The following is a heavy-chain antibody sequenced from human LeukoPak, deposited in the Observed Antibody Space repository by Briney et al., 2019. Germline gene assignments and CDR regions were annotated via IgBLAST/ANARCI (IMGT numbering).Heavy chain of an antibody. CDR2: TYYRSKWYN. Sequence: SQTLSLTCALSGDSVSSNSAAWHWLRQSPSRGLEWLGRTYYRSKWYNDYAVSVKSRITINPDTSKNQFSLQLNSVTPEDTAVYYCAREGLASDPLQYDSSGYYQLRRGWFDPWGQGTLVTVSS. CDR1: GDSVSSNSAA. V-gene: IGHV6-1*01. CDR3: AREGLASDPLQYDSSGYYQLRRGWFDP. J-gene: IGHJ5*02. D-gene: IGHD3-22*01.